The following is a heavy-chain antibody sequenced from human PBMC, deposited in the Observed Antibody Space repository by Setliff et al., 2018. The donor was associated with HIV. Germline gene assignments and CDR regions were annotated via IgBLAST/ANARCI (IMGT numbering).Heavy chain of an antibody. D-gene: IGHD3-3*01. J-gene: IGHJ5*02. CDR1: GGAMNSDAYS. CDR3: ARAKTIGVSAVFFDP. V-gene: IGHV4-61*09. Sequence: SENLSLTCTVSGGAMNSDAYSWTWLRQPAGKGPELIGHIYVGGSVIYNPSLASRVTISMVPSKNQFSLDLSSVTAADTAKYYCARAKTIGVSAVFFDPWGQGIPVTVSS. CDR2: IYVGGSV.